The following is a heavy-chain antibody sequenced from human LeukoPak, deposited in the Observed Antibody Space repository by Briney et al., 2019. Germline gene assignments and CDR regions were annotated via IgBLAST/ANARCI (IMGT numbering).Heavy chain of an antibody. J-gene: IGHJ5*02. CDR3: ARDTSADSSGVCTRFDP. CDR1: GGSISSYY. V-gene: IGHV4-4*07. D-gene: IGHD3-22*01. Sequence: KPSETLSLTCTVSGGSISSYYWSWIRQPAGKGLEWIGRIYTSGSTNYNPSLKSRVTMSVDTSKNQFSLKLSSVTAADTAVYYCARDTSADSSGVCTRFDPWGQGTLVTVSS. CDR2: IYTSGST.